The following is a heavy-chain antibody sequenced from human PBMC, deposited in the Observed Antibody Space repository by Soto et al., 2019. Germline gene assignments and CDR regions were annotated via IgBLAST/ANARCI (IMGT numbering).Heavy chain of an antibody. V-gene: IGHV1-2*02. CDR1: GYTFTGYY. D-gene: IGHD5-12*01. J-gene: IGHJ5*02. CDR3: ARIVATTESGWFDP. Sequence: QVQLVQSGAEVKKPGASVKVSCKASGYTFTGYYMHWVRQAPGQGLEWMGWINPNSGGTNYAQKFQGRVTMTRDTSISTAYMELSRLRSDDTAVYSCARIVATTESGWFDPWGQGPLVTVSS. CDR2: INPNSGGT.